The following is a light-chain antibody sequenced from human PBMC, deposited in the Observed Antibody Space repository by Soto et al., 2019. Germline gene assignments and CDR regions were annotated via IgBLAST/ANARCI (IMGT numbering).Light chain of an antibody. J-gene: IGLJ1*01. CDR2: EVS. V-gene: IGLV2-14*01. Sequence: QSVLTQPASVSGSPGQSITISCTGTNSDVGGYNYASWYQQHPGKAPKLMIYEVSNRPSGISSRFSGSKSGNTASLTISGLQAEDEADYYCTSYTTSSTYVFGGGTKVTVL. CDR1: NSDVGGYNY. CDR3: TSYTTSSTYV.